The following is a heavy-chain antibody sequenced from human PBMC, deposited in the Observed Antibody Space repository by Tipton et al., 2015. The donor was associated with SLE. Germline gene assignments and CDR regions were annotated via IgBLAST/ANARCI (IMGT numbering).Heavy chain of an antibody. J-gene: IGHJ4*02. D-gene: IGHD2-15*01. Sequence: SLRLSCAASGFTFSSYSMNWVRQAPGKGLEWVSSISSSSSYIYYADSVKGRFTISRDNAKNSLYLQMNSLRAEDTAVYYCARIIGPYYYFDYWGQGTLVTVSS. CDR1: GFTFSSYS. CDR3: ARIIGPYYYFDY. V-gene: IGHV3-21*06. CDR2: ISSSSSYI.